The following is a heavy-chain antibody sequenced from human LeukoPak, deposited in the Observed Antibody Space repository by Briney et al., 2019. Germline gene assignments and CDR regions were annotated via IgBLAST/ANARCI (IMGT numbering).Heavy chain of an antibody. CDR3: AKRNTMIRGGPSFDY. D-gene: IGHD3-10*01. J-gene: IGHJ4*02. V-gene: IGHV3-23*03. CDR2: IFGAGKNTT. CDR1: GFSFSSYA. Sequence: GGSLRLSCAASGFSFSSYAMNWVRQAPGKGLEWVSIIFGAGKNTTYYADSVKGRFIVSRDNSKNTSYLQMTNLRPEDTAKYYCAKRNTMIRGGPSFDYWGQGILVAVSS.